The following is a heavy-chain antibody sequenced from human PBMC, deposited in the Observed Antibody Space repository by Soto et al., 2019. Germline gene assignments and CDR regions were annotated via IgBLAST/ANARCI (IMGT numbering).Heavy chain of an antibody. J-gene: IGHJ4*02. CDR1: GFNFNDYW. Sequence: EVQLVESGGGLVQPGGSLRLSCAASGFNFNDYWMHWVRQVPGKGLVWVSRINTDGSTTTYADSVKGRFTMSRDNATKTLDLQLNRLRVEDTAMYYCVSDRGYSGYDNWGQGTLVTVSS. CDR3: VSDRGYSGYDN. D-gene: IGHD5-12*01. CDR2: INTDGSTT. V-gene: IGHV3-74*01.